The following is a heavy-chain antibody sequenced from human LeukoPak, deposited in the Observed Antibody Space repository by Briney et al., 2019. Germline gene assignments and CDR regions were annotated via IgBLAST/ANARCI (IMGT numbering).Heavy chain of an antibody. V-gene: IGHV3-23*01. J-gene: IGHJ4*02. CDR2: ISGSGGST. CDR3: ARVGNYYDSSGYDY. CDR1: GFTFSSYA. D-gene: IGHD3-22*01. Sequence: GGSLRLSCAASGFTFSSYAMSWVRQAPGKGLEWVSAISGSGGSTYYADSVKGRFTISRDNSKNTLYLQMNSLRAEDTAVYYCARVGNYYDSSGYDYWGQGTLVTVSS.